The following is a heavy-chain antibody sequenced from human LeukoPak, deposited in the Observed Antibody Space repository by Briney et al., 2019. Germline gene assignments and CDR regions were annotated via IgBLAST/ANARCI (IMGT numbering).Heavy chain of an antibody. V-gene: IGHV4-59*01. CDR3: ASAEYSSGWSPFDY. D-gene: IGHD6-19*01. J-gene: IGHJ4*02. CDR2: IYYSGST. Sequence: SETLSLTCTVSGGSISSYYWSWIRQPPGKGLEWIGYIYYSGSTNYNPSLKSRVTISVDTSKNQFPLKLSSVTAADTAVYYCASAEYSSGWSPFDYWGQGTLVTVSS. CDR1: GGSISSYY.